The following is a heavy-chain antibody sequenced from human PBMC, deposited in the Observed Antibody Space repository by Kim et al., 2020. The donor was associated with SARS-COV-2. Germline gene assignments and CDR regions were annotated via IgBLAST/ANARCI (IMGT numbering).Heavy chain of an antibody. CDR3: ARGKRFGELLLDY. J-gene: IGHJ4*02. D-gene: IGHD3-10*01. V-gene: IGHV4-59*01. Sequence: SQTLSLTCTVSGGSISSYYWSWIRQPPGKGLEWIGYIYYSGSTNYNPSLKSRVTISVDTSKNQFSLKLSSVTAADTAVYYCARGKRFGELLLDYWGQGTLVTVSS. CDR1: GGSISSYY. CDR2: IYYSGST.